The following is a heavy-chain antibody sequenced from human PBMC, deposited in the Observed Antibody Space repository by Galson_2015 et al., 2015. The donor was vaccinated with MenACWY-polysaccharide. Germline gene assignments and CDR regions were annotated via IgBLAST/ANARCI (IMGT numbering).Heavy chain of an antibody. J-gene: IGHJ5*02. Sequence: NLSLTCTVYGDSITSGGYFWSWIRQHPGKGLEWIASTSYDGGTYYNPSLKSLVTISVDTPKNQFSLWLNSVTAADTAVYYCARGGRAVSNRNWFDPWGQGTLVTVSS. CDR2: TSYDGGT. CDR1: GDSITSGGYF. CDR3: ARGGRAVSNRNWFDP. D-gene: IGHD3-16*01. V-gene: IGHV4-31*01.